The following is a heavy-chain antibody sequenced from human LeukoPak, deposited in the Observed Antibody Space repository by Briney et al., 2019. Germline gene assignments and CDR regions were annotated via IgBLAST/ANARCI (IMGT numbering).Heavy chain of an antibody. CDR3: ARTHTPGGYSYGYTLRTFDY. V-gene: IGHV1-18*01. D-gene: IGHD5-18*01. CDR1: GYTFTSYG. J-gene: IGHJ4*02. CDR2: ISAYNGNT. Sequence: GASVKVSCKASGYTFTSYGISWVRQAPGQGLEWMGWISAYNGNTNYAQKLQGRVTMTTDTSTSTAYMELRSLRSDDTAVYYCARTHTPGGYSYGYTLRTFDYWGQGTLVTVSS.